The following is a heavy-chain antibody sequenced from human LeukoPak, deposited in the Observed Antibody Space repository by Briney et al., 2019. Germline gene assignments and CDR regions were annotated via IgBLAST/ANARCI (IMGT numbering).Heavy chain of an antibody. CDR1: GFTFSSYA. V-gene: IGHV3-30*14. CDR2: ISYDGSNK. D-gene: IGHD3-22*01. Sequence: GGSLRLSCAASGFTFSSYAMHWVRQAPGKGLEWVALISYDGSNKYYADSVKGRFTISRDNSKNTLYLQMNSLRAEDTAVYYCAREAYLGYDSSGYFGYWGQGTLVTVSS. J-gene: IGHJ4*02. CDR3: AREAYLGYDSSGYFGY.